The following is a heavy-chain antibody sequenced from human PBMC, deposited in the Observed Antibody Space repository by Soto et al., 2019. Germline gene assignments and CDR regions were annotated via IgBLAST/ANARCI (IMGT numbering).Heavy chain of an antibody. CDR3: AKFFVETGSNSGWPWSFHY. CDR1: GLPFSTYA. CDR2: ISGSGGTT. J-gene: IGHJ4*02. V-gene: IGHV3-23*01. Sequence: EVQLLESGEGLVQPGGSLRLSCAASGLPFSTYALGWVRQAPGKGLDWVSAISGSGGTTYYADSVKGRFTTSRDNSKNTLFLQMNSLRAEDAAVYYCAKFFVETGSNSGWPWSFHYWGQGTLVTVSS. D-gene: IGHD6-25*01.